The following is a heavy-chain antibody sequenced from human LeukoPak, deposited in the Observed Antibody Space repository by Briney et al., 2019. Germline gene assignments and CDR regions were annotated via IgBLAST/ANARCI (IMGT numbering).Heavy chain of an antibody. D-gene: IGHD3-10*01. V-gene: IGHV4-39*07. CDR2: INHSGST. J-gene: IGHJ4*02. CDR1: GGSISSGDYY. Sequence: SETLSLTCTVSGGSISSGDYYWSWIRQPPGKGLEWIGEINHSGSTNYNPSLKSRVTISVDTSKNQFSLKLSSVTAADTAVYYCARGQHYYGSADYWGQGTLVTVSS. CDR3: ARGQHYYGSADY.